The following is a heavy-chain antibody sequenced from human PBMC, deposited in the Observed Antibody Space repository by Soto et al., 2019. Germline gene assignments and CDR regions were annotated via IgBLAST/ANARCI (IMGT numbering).Heavy chain of an antibody. J-gene: IGHJ5*02. CDR1: GGSISSYY. V-gene: IGHV4-59*01. CDR3: ARSQGKYIWFDP. Sequence: QVQLQESGPGLVKPSETLSLTCTVSGGSISSYYWSWIRQPPGKGLEWIGYIYYSGSTNYNPSLKSRVSISVDTSKNQFSLKLSSVTAADTAVYYCARSQGKYIWFDPWGQGTLVTVSS. D-gene: IGHD6-6*01. CDR2: IYYSGST.